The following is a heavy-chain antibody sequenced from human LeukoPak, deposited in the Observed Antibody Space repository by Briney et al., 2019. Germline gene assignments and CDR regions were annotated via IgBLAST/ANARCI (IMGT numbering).Heavy chain of an antibody. J-gene: IGHJ4*02. CDR2: INPSSGGT. D-gene: IGHD4-17*01. CDR3: ARDQLRLDEDYGDYVYYFDY. Sequence: ASVKVSCKASGYTFTGYYMHWVRQAPGQGLEWMGWINPSSGGTNYAQKFQGRVTMIRDTSISTAYMELSRLRSDDTAVYYCARDQLRLDEDYGDYVYYFDYWGQGTLVTVSS. V-gene: IGHV1-2*02. CDR1: GYTFTGYY.